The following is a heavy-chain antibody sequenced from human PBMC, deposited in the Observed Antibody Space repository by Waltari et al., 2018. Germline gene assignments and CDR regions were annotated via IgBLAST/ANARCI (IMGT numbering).Heavy chain of an antibody. CDR3: ASTTDRDYDSSGYHYYFDY. J-gene: IGHJ4*02. V-gene: IGHV4-59*01. D-gene: IGHD3-22*01. CDR2: IYYSGST. Sequence: QVQLQESGPGLVKPSETLSLTCTVSGGSISSYYWSWIRQPPGKGLEWIGYIYYSGSTNYNPALKSRVTISVDTSKNQFSLKLSSVTAADTAVYYCASTTDRDYDSSGYHYYFDYWGQGTLVTVSS. CDR1: GGSISSYY.